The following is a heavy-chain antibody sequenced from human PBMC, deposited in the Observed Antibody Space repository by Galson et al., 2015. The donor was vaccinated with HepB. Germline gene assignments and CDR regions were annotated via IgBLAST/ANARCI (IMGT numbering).Heavy chain of an antibody. Sequence: SLRLSCAASGFTFSSYWMHWVRQAPGKGLVWVSRINSDGSSTSYADSVKGRFTISRDNAKNTLYLQMNSLRAEDTAVYYCARAIITIFGVGSREWFDPWGQGTLVTVSS. CDR3: ARAIITIFGVGSREWFDP. V-gene: IGHV3-74*01. J-gene: IGHJ5*02. D-gene: IGHD3-3*01. CDR1: GFTFSSYW. CDR2: INSDGSST.